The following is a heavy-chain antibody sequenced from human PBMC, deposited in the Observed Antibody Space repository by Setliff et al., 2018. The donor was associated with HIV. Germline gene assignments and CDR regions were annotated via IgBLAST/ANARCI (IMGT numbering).Heavy chain of an antibody. CDR1: GGIVS. CDR2: IIPILGIP. D-gene: IGHD1-20*01. CDR3: ARGQTTNNIKAEAFDI. J-gene: IGHJ3*02. V-gene: IGHV1-69*10. Sequence: SVKVSCKASGGIVSINWVRQAPGQRLEWMGGIIPILGIPNYAQKFQGSVTITADKSTTTVYMELSSLGSEDTAVYYCARGQTTNNIKAEAFDIWGQGTLVTVSS.